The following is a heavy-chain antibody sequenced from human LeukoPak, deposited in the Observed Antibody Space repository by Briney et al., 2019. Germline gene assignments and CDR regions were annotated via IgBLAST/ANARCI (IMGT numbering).Heavy chain of an antibody. CDR2: IIPIFGTA. J-gene: IGHJ4*02. CDR3: ARSKEKHIYDY. CDR1: GGTFSSYA. D-gene: IGHD2-21*01. V-gene: IGHV1-69*05. Sequence: GSLVKVSCKASGGTFSSYAISWVRQAPGQGLEWMGGIIPIFGTANYAQEFQGRVTITTDESTSTAYMELSSLRSEDTAVYYCARSKEKHIYDYWGQGTLVTVSS.